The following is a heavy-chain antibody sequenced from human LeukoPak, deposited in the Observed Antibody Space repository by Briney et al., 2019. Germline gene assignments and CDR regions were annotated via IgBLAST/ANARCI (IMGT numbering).Heavy chain of an antibody. Sequence: GGSLRLSCAASGFTFSSYAMSWVRQAPGKGLEWVAFIWYDGSNKYYTDSVKGRFTISRDNSKNTLYLQMNSLRAEDTAVYYCAGDRATSYFDYWGQGALVTISS. V-gene: IGHV3-33*08. CDR1: GFTFSSYA. CDR3: AGDRATSYFDY. CDR2: IWYDGSNK. D-gene: IGHD1-26*01. J-gene: IGHJ4*02.